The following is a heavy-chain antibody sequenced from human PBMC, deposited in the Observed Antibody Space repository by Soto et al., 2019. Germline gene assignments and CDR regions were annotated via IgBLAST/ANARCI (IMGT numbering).Heavy chain of an antibody. Sequence: MYVSCIRQPPGKALEWLAFINWNDDKYYNTSLKTRLRISKDASKSQVVLTMTNVAPVDTATYYCARRAMRIHDAFAIWGQGTMVTVSS. J-gene: IGHJ3*02. D-gene: IGHD2-2*01. CDR1: MY. CDR3: ARRAMRIHDAFAI. CDR2: INWNDDK. V-gene: IGHV2-70*01.